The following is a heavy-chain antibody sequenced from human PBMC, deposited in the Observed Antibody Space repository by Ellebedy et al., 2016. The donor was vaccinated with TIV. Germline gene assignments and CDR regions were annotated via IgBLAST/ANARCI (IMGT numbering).Heavy chain of an antibody. V-gene: IGHV1-18*01. Sequence: AASVKVSCKASGYTLMSYGICWVRQAPGQGLEWMGWVSPYDGNTNYAQKFQGRVTVTRDTSTSTVYMELSSLRSEDTAVYYCARGRGYSYDVCDIWGQGTMVTVSS. J-gene: IGHJ3*02. CDR2: VSPYDGNT. CDR1: GYTLMSYG. D-gene: IGHD5-18*01. CDR3: ARGRGYSYDVCDI.